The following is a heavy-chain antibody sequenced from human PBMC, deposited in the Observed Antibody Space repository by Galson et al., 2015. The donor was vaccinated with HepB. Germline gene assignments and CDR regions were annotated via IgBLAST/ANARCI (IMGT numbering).Heavy chain of an antibody. CDR3: TRVSRCSGGSCYLGAFDI. D-gene: IGHD2-15*01. Sequence: LRLSCAASGFPFGDYAMSWFRQAPGKGLEWVGFIRSKAYGGTTEYAASVKGRFTISRDDSKSIAYLQMNSLKTEDTAVYYCTRVSRCSGGSCYLGAFDIWGQGTMVTVSS. V-gene: IGHV3-49*03. J-gene: IGHJ3*02. CDR1: GFPFGDYA. CDR2: IRSKAYGGTT.